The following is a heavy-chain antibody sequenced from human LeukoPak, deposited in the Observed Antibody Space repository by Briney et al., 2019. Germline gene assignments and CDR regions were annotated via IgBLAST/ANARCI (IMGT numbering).Heavy chain of an antibody. CDR1: GYTFSGYF. J-gene: IGHJ5*02. CDR2: ITPNSGGT. Sequence: ASVKVSCKASGYTFSGYFLHWVRQAPGRGLEWMGWITPNSGGTNYAQKFQGRVTMTRDTSISTAYMELSSLRSDDTAVYYCATKKTPLYCGGDCYSGLGWFDPWGQGTLITVSS. CDR3: ATKKTPLYCGGDCYSGLGWFDP. D-gene: IGHD2-21*02. V-gene: IGHV1-2*02.